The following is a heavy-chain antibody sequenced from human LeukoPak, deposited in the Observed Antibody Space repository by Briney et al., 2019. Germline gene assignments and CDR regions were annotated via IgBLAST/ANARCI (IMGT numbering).Heavy chain of an antibody. V-gene: IGHV4-59*01. CDR1: GGSISSYY. J-gene: IGHJ3*02. CDR2: IYYSGST. D-gene: IGHD3-22*01. Sequence: SETLSLTCTVSGGSISSYYLSWIRQPPGKGLEWVGDIYYSGSTNYKPTLKSRVTISVDTSQRQFSLELASVTAADTAVYYCARGLTYYFDSSGYYVTDAFDIWGQGTMVTVSS. CDR3: ARGLTYYFDSSGYYVTDAFDI.